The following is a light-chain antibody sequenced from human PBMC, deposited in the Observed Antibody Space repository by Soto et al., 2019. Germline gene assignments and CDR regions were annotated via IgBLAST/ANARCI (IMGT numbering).Light chain of an antibody. CDR3: QQYGSSPLT. CDR2: GAS. V-gene: IGKV3-20*01. CDR1: QSVRSSY. Sequence: EIVLTQSPGTLSLSPGERATLSCRASQSVRSSYLAWYQQKPGQAPRLLIYGASSRATGIPDRFSGSGSGXXXXXTXXXLEPEDFXXYYCQQYGSSPLTFGGGTKVEIK. J-gene: IGKJ4*01.